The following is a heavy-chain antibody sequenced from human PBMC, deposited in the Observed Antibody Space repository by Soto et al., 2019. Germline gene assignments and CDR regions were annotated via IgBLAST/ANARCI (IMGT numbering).Heavy chain of an antibody. V-gene: IGHV4-61*08. D-gene: IGHD3-10*01. CDR1: GDSVSNGGYS. CDR2: VYDSGTT. CDR3: ARVRTMVRGLIISDYYAMDV. J-gene: IGHJ6*02. Sequence: QVQLQASGPGLVKPSETLSLICTVSGDSVSNGGYSWRWIRQPPGQGLEWIGYVYDSGTTNYTPSLKTRVTMSLDTSENHLSLQLSSVTAADTAVYYCARVRTMVRGLIISDYYAMDVWGPGTTVTGSS.